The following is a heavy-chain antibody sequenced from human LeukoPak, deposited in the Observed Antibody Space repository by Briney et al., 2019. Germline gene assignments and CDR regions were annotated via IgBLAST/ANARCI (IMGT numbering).Heavy chain of an antibody. V-gene: IGHV3-23*01. CDR1: GFTFSSYA. Sequence: GGSLRLSCAAAGFTFSSYAMHWVRQVAGKGLEWVSGISGSGESKFYADSVKGRFTVSRDNAKNTLYLQMNSLRAEDTAVYYCARHQGYRIDYWGQGTLVTVSS. CDR2: ISGSGESK. CDR3: ARHQGYRIDY. D-gene: IGHD3-16*02. J-gene: IGHJ4*02.